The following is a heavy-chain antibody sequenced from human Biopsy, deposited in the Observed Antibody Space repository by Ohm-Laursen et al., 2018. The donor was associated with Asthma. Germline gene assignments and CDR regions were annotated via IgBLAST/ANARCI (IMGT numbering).Heavy chain of an antibody. Sequence: GTLSLTCALSGFTFSSYAMSWVRQAPGKGLEWVSAISGSGGSTYYADSVKGRFTISRDNSKNTLYLQMNSLSAEDTAVYYCAKDRDYDILTGPPGFDYWGQGTLVTVSS. CDR2: ISGSGGST. V-gene: IGHV3-23*01. CDR3: AKDRDYDILTGPPGFDY. D-gene: IGHD3-9*01. J-gene: IGHJ4*02. CDR1: GFTFSSYA.